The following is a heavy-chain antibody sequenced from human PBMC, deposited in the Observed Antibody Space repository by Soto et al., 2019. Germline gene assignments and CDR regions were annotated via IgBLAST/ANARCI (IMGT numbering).Heavy chain of an antibody. D-gene: IGHD6-19*01. CDR1: GYSFTSYW. V-gene: IGHV5-10-1*01. Sequence: PGESLKISCKGSGYSFTSYWISWVRQMPGKGLEWMGRIDPSDSYTNYSLSFQGHVTISADKSIISAYLQWSSLKASDTAIYYCARRVAVAGRDYYYGMDVWGQGTTVTAP. CDR2: IDPSDSYT. CDR3: ARRVAVAGRDYYYGMDV. J-gene: IGHJ6*02.